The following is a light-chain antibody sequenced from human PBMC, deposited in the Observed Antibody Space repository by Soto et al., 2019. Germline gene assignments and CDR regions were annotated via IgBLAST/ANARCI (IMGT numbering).Light chain of an antibody. V-gene: IGKV1-33*01. J-gene: IGKJ2*01. Sequence: DIQMTQSASSLSASVGDRVTITCQASQVINNYLNWYQQKPGKAPKLLIYDISTLEIGVPTRFGGGGSGTDFTLTITGLQPEYFATYFCQQYETLPYTFGRGTKLEI. CDR3: QQYETLPYT. CDR2: DIS. CDR1: QVINNY.